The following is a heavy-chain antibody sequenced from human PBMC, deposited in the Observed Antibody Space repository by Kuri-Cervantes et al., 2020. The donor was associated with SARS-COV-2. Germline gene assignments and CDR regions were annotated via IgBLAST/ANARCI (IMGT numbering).Heavy chain of an antibody. CDR1: GFTFDDYG. V-gene: IGHV3-20*04. Sequence: GESLKISCAASGFTFDDYGMSWVRQAPGKGLEWVSGIYWNGGSTGYADSVKGRFTISRDNAKNSLYLQMNSLRAEDTAVYYCARVIVVVPAAVGAGWYFDLWGRGTLVTVSS. J-gene: IGHJ2*01. CDR3: ARVIVVVPAAVGAGWYFDL. CDR2: IYWNGGST. D-gene: IGHD2-2*01.